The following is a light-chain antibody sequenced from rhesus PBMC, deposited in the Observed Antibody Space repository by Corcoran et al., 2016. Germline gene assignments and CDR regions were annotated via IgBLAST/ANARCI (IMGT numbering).Light chain of an antibody. V-gene: IGLV2-23*01. CDR3: GSYAGNNAFI. CDR1: SSDVGGYEY. J-gene: IGLJ1*01. Sequence: QAALTQTPSVSVSPGQSVTISCTETSSDVGGYEYVYWYQHFPGTAPELMIYEVTERPSGVSDRFSGSKSGNTASLTISVLQPEDEADYFCGSYAGNNAFIFGSGTRLTVL. CDR2: EVT.